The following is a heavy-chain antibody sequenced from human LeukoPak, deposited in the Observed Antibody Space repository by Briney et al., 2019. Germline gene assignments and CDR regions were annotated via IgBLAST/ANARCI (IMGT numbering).Heavy chain of an antibody. CDR1: GYTFTSYD. V-gene: IGHV1-8*01. CDR3: ARVGMVRGVIITLANWFDP. Sequence: ASVKVSCKASGYTFTSYDINWVRQATGQGLEWMGWMNPNSRNTGYAQKFQGRVTMTRNTSISTAYMELSSLRSEDTAVYYCARVGMVRGVIITLANWFDPWGQGTLVTVSS. D-gene: IGHD3-10*01. CDR2: MNPNSRNT. J-gene: IGHJ5*02.